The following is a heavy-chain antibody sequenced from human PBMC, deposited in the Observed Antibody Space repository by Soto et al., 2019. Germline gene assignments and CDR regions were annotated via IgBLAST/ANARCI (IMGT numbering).Heavy chain of an antibody. Sequence: SETLSLTCTVSGGSISSSSYYWGWIRQPPGKGLEWIGSIYYSGSTYYNPSLKSRVTISVDTSKNQFSLKLSSVTAADTAVYYCVVGAYVFYWGQGTLVTVSS. J-gene: IGHJ4*02. CDR3: VVGAYVFY. D-gene: IGHD4-17*01. CDR2: IYYSGST. CDR1: GGSISSSSYY. V-gene: IGHV4-39*01.